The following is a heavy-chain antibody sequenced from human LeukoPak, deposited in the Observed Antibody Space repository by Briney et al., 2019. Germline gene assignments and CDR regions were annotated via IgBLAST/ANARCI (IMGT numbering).Heavy chain of an antibody. CDR3: ARNAGTKDYYYGMDV. D-gene: IGHD2-2*01. V-gene: IGHV4-59*08. CDR2: FFYSGRT. Sequence: SETLSLTCTVSGASINKYYWNWVRQPPRKGLDWIGYFFYSGRTPYTPSLKSRVTISGDMSKNQFSLRLTPLTAADTAVYYCARNAGTKDYYYGMDVWGQGTTVIVSS. CDR1: GASINKYY. J-gene: IGHJ6*02.